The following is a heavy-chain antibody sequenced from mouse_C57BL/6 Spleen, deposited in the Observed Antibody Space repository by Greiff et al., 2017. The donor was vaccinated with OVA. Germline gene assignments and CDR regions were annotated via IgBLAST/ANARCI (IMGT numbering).Heavy chain of an antibody. V-gene: IGHV1-74*01. CDR3: AIDYGSSLYYAMDY. CDR1: GYTFTSYW. Sequence: VQLQQPGAELVKPGASVKVSCKASGYTFTSYWMHWVKQRPGQGLEWIGRIHPSDSDTNYNQKFKGKATLTVDKSSSTAYKQRSSLTSEDSAVYYCAIDYGSSLYYAMDYWGQGTSVTVSS. D-gene: IGHD1-1*01. J-gene: IGHJ4*01. CDR2: IHPSDSDT.